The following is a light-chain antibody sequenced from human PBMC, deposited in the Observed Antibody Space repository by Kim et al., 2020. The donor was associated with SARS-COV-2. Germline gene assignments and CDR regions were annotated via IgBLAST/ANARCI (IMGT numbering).Light chain of an antibody. CDR1: SSDIGPYIF. CDR3: SSYTTSNTYV. V-gene: IGLV2-14*03. Sequence: QSALAQPASVSGSPGQSITISCTGSSSDIGPYIFVSWYQQFPGKAPQLVIYDVNKRPSGISDRFSGSKSANTASLTISGLQSEDEADYFCSSYTTSNTYVFGSGTKVTVL. CDR2: DVN. J-gene: IGLJ1*01.